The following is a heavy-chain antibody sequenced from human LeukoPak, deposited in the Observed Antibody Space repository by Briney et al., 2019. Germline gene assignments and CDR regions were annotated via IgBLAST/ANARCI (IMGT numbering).Heavy chain of an antibody. CDR1: GYTFTTYA. CDR2: INTNTGNP. D-gene: IGHD6-13*01. V-gene: IGHV7-4-1*02. CDR3: AKEGQYSSSWYLDY. Sequence: GASVKVSCKASGYTFTTYAMNWVRQAPGQGLEWMGWINTNTGNPTYAQGFTGRFVFSLDTSVSTAYLQISSLEAEDTAVYYCAKEGQYSSSWYLDYWGQGTLVTVSS. J-gene: IGHJ4*02.